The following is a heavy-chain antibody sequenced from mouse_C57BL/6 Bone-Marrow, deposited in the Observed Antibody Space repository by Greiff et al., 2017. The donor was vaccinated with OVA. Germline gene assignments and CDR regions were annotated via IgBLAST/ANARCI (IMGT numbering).Heavy chain of an antibody. CDR1: GFTFSDYG. V-gene: IGHV5-17*01. Sequence: EVMLVESGGGLVKPGGSLKLSCAASGFTFSDYGMHWVRQAPEKGLEWVAYISSGSSTIYYADTVKGRFTISRDNAKNTLFLQMTSLRSEDTAMYYCARDYYGSSYFDWYFDVWGTGTTVTVSS. CDR2: ISSGSSTI. CDR3: ARDYYGSSYFDWYFDV. J-gene: IGHJ1*03. D-gene: IGHD1-1*01.